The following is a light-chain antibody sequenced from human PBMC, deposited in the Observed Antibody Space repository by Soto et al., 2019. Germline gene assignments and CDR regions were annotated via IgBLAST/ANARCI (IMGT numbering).Light chain of an antibody. J-gene: IGKJ4*01. CDR1: QTILKSSIKKNS. CDR2: WAS. CDR3: QQYYSSSLT. Sequence: DIVMTQSPDSLAVSLGERATIKCRSSQTILKSSIKKNSLAWYQQKPGQPPRPLIYWASTRDSGVPDRFSGSGSGTDFTLTITRLQAEDVAVYYCQQYYSSSLTFGGGTKVEIK. V-gene: IGKV4-1*01.